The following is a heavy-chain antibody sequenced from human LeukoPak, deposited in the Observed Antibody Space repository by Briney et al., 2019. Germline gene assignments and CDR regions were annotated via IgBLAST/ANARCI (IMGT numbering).Heavy chain of an antibody. V-gene: IGHV3-33*08. J-gene: IGHJ6*02. CDR2: IWYDGSNK. CDR1: GFTFSSYA. Sequence: GGSLRLSCAASGFTFSSYAMHWVRQPPGKGLEWVAVIWYDGSNKYYADSVKGRFTISRDNSKNTLYLQMNSLRAEDTAVYYCARDLGVVVVPAAHGMDVWGQGTTVTVSS. CDR3: ARDLGVVVVPAAHGMDV. D-gene: IGHD2-2*01.